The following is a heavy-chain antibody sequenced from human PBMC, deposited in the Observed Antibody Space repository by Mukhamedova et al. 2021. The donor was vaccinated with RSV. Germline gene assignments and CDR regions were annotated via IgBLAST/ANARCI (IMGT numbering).Heavy chain of an antibody. CDR2: IKHDGSEK. CDR3: AREGYRDY. D-gene: IGHD5-18*01. Sequence: TFSSYAMSWVRQAPGKGLEWVANIKHDGSEKNYVDSVKGRFTISRDNAKNSLFLQMNSLRAEDTAVYYCAREGYRDYWGQGTLVTV. CDR1: TFSSYA. J-gene: IGHJ4*02. V-gene: IGHV3-7*01.